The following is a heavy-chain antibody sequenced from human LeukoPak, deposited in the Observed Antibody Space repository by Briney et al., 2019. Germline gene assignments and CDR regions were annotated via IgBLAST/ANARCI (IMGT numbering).Heavy chain of an antibody. CDR3: ARDCGGSCSDAFDI. CDR1: GYTFTGYY. Sequence: ASVKVSCKASGYTFTGYYMHWVRQAPGQGLEWMGRINPNSGGTNYAQKFQGRVTMTRDTSISTAYMELSRLRSDDTAVYYCARDCGGSCSDAFDIWGQGTMVTVFS. J-gene: IGHJ3*02. D-gene: IGHD2-15*01. CDR2: INPNSGGT. V-gene: IGHV1-2*06.